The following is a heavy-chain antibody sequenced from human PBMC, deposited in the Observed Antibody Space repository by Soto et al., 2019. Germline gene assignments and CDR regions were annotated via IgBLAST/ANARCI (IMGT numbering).Heavy chain of an antibody. CDR1: GYSFASHW. V-gene: IGHV5-51*01. J-gene: IGHJ4*02. D-gene: IGHD1-26*01. CDR3: ARYSGRYWHYLDF. CDR2: FYPGDSDT. Sequence: LGESLKISCKGSGYSFASHWVAWVRQMPEKGLEWIGTFYPGDSDTKYSPAFRGQVTISADTSVSTAYLQWRSLEATDSAIYYCARYSGRYWHYLDFWGQGTLVTVSS.